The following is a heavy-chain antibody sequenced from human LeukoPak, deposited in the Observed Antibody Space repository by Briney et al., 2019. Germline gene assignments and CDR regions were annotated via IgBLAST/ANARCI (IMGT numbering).Heavy chain of an antibody. Sequence: RGESLKISCKGSGYSFTTYWIGWVRQMPGKGLECLGVIYPGDSDTRYSPSFQGQVTISADKSISTAYLQWSSLKASDTAIYYCARYPKNYYDVTGYSDLWGQGTLVTVSS. V-gene: IGHV5-51*01. CDR3: ARYPKNYYDVTGYSDL. CDR1: GYSFTTYW. D-gene: IGHD3-22*01. CDR2: IYPGDSDT. J-gene: IGHJ4*02.